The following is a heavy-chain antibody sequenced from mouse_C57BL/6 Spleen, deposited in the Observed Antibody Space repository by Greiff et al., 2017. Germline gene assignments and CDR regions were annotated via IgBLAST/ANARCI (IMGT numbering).Heavy chain of an antibody. CDR2: IHPSDSDT. D-gene: IGHD2-13*01. Sequence: VQLQESGAELVKPGASVKVSCKASGYTFTSYWMHWVKQRPGQGLEWIGRIHPSDSDTNYNQKFKGKATLTVDKSSSTAYMQLSSLTSEDSAVYYCATGLDYYYFDYWGQGTTLTVSS. V-gene: IGHV1-74*01. CDR1: GYTFTSYW. J-gene: IGHJ2*01. CDR3: ATGLDYYYFDY.